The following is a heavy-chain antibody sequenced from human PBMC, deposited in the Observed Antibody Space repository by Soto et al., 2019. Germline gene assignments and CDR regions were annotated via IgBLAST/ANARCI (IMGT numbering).Heavy chain of an antibody. V-gene: IGHV3-7*05. CDR3: ARGIAVAGLYYFDY. D-gene: IGHD6-19*01. CDR1: GFTFSSYW. CDR2: IKQDGSEK. Sequence: GESLKISCAASGFTFSSYWMSWVRQAPGKGLEWVANIKQDGSEKYYVDSVKGRFTISRDNAKNSLYLQMNSLRAEDTAVYYCARGIAVAGLYYFDYWGQGTLVTVSS. J-gene: IGHJ4*02.